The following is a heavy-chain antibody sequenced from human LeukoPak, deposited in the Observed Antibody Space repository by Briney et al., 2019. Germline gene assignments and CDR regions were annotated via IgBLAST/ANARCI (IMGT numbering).Heavy chain of an antibody. V-gene: IGHV4-59*01. D-gene: IGHD1-20*01. CDR3: ARGGRITGTNFDI. J-gene: IGHJ3*02. CDR2: IYYSGST. CDR1: GGSISSYY. Sequence: PSETLSLTCTISGGSISSYYWSWIRQSPGKGLEWIGYIYYSGSTNYNPSLKSRVTISVDTSKNQFSVEVNSVTAADTAVYYCARGGRITGTNFDIWGQGTMVTVSS.